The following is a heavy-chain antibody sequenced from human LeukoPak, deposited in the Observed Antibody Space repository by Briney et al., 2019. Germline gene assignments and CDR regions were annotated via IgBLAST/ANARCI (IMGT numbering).Heavy chain of an antibody. Sequence: SETLSLTCAVSGGSLSGHYCNWIRQPPGKGLDWIGEINHSGTTNYEPSLRGRVAISVDTSNNQCSLRLTSVTAADTAVYYCARDPCSRSSCPLRYWGQGTQVTVSS. J-gene: IGHJ4*02. CDR3: ARDPCSRSSCPLRY. CDR1: GGSLSGHY. D-gene: IGHD6-13*01. CDR2: INHSGTT. V-gene: IGHV4-34*01.